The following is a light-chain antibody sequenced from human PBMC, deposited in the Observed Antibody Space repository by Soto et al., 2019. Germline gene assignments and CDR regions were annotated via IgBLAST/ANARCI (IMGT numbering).Light chain of an antibody. J-gene: IGLJ3*02. V-gene: IGLV2-8*01. CDR3: SSYAGSILGV. CDR1: SSDVGGYKY. CDR2: EVS. Sequence: QSALTQPPSASGSPGQSVTISCTGTSSDVGGYKYVSWYQQHPGKAPKLMIYEVSTRPSGVPDRFSGSKSGNTASLTVSGLQAEDEADYYCSSYAGSILGVFGGGTKVTVL.